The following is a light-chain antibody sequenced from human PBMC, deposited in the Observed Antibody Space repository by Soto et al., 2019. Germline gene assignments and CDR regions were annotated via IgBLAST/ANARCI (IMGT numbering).Light chain of an antibody. CDR3: MLSYSGALFV. J-gene: IGLJ1*01. V-gene: IGLV7-46*01. Sequence: QAVVTQEPSLTVSPGGTVTLTCGSSTGAVTSGHYPYWFQQKPGQAPRTLISDTSNKHSWTPARVSGSLLGGKAALPLSGAQPEDEAEYYCMLSYSGALFVFGTGTKLTVL. CDR1: TGAVTSGHY. CDR2: DTS.